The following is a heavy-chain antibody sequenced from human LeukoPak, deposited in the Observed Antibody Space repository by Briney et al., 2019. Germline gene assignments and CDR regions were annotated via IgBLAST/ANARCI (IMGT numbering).Heavy chain of an antibody. CDR1: GGTFSSYA. D-gene: IGHD2-15*01. Sequence: SVKVSCKASGGTFSSYAISWVRQAPGQGLGWMGRIIPIFGIANYAQKFQGRVTITADKSTSTAYMELSSLRSEDTAVYYCARANLGRPVGHCSGGSCYSDSSWFDPWGQGTLVTVSS. CDR2: IIPIFGIA. CDR3: ARANLGRPVGHCSGGSCYSDSSWFDP. J-gene: IGHJ5*02. V-gene: IGHV1-69*04.